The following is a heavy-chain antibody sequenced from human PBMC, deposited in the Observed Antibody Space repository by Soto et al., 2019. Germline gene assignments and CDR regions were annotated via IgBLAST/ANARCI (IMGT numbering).Heavy chain of an antibody. CDR2: ISWNSGGI. D-gene: IGHD6-19*01. J-gene: IGHJ6*02. CDR3: AKDCIAVAGFNGMDV. CDR1: GFKFDDYA. Sequence: EVQLVESGGGLVQPGRSLRLSCAASGFKFDDYAMHWVRQAPGKGLEWAAGISWNSGGIVYADSVKGRFTISRDNAKRSLSLQMNSLRAEDTAFYYCAKDCIAVAGFNGMDVWGQGTTVTVSS. V-gene: IGHV3-9*01.